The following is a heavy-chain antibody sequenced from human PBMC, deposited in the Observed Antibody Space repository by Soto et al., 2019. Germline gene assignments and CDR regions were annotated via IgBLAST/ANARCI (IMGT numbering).Heavy chain of an antibody. CDR1: GGSIYSSTYY. CDR3: ARLLYDSRGYYYFDY. Sequence: PSETLSLTCTVSGGSIYSSTYYWGWIRQPPGKGLEWIGSIYYNGSPYNNPSLKSRVTMSVDTSKNQFSLNLSSVTAADTAVYYCARLLYDSRGYYYFDYWGQGTLVTVSS. J-gene: IGHJ4*02. D-gene: IGHD3-22*01. CDR2: IYYNGSP. V-gene: IGHV4-39*01.